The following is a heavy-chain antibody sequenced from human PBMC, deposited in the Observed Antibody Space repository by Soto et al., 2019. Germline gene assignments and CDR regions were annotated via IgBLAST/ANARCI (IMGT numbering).Heavy chain of an antibody. Sequence: VKVSCKASGYTFTSYYMHWVRQAPGQGLEWMGIINPSGGSTSYAQKFQGRVTMTRDTSTSTVYMELSSLRSEDTAVYYCARDLGCSGGSCYRVWFDPWGQGTLVTVSS. V-gene: IGHV1-46*01. CDR3: ARDLGCSGGSCYRVWFDP. CDR1: GYTFTSYY. CDR2: INPSGGST. J-gene: IGHJ5*02. D-gene: IGHD2-15*01.